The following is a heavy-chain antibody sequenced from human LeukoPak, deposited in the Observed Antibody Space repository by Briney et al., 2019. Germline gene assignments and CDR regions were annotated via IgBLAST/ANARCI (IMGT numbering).Heavy chain of an antibody. CDR1: GGSICSYY. CDR3: ARDGAAYQARAFDI. J-gene: IGHJ3*02. CDR2: IYYSGST. V-gene: IGHV4-59*01. Sequence: PSETLSLTCTVSGGSICSYYWSWIRQPPGKGLEWIGYIYYSGSTNYNPSLKSRVTISVDTSKNQFSLKLSSVTAGDTAVYYCARDGAAYQARAFDIWGQGTMVTVSS. D-gene: IGHD4/OR15-4a*01.